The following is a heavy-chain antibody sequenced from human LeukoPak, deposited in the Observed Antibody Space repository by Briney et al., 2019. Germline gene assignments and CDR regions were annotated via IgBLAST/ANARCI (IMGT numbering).Heavy chain of an antibody. J-gene: IGHJ4*02. CDR1: GFTVSSNY. CDR2: ISGSGGST. D-gene: IGHD3-9*01. CDR3: AKAEGYDILTGLDY. V-gene: IGHV3-23*01. Sequence: GGSLRLSCAASGFTVSSNYMSWVRQAPGKGLEWVSAISGSGGSTYYADSVKGRFTISRDNSKNTLYLQMNSLRTEDTAVYYCAKAEGYDILTGLDYWGQGTLVTVSS.